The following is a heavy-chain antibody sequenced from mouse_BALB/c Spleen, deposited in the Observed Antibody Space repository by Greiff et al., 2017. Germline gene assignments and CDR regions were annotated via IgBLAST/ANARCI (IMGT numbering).Heavy chain of an antibody. J-gene: IGHJ1*01. CDR2: ISSGGSYT. Sequence: EVKLMESGGDLVKPGGSLKLSCAASGFTFSSYGMSWVRQTPDKRLEWVATISSGGSYTYYPDSVKGRFTISRDNAKNTLYLQMSSLKSEDTAMYYCARRGTTVVERDWYFDVWGAGTTVTVSS. CDR1: GFTFSSYG. V-gene: IGHV5-6*02. D-gene: IGHD1-1*01. CDR3: ARRGTTVVERDWYFDV.